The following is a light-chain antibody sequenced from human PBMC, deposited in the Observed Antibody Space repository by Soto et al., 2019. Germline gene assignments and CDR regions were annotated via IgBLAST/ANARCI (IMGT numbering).Light chain of an antibody. Sequence: QSALTQPASVSGSPGQSIAISCAGSSSDVGMYNYVSWYQQHPGKVPKLIIYEVSNRPSGVSNRFSGSKSGNTASLTISGLQAEDEADYYCSSYTTSSTRVFGTGTKVTVL. CDR2: EVS. CDR1: SSDVGMYNY. V-gene: IGLV2-14*01. J-gene: IGLJ1*01. CDR3: SSYTTSSTRV.